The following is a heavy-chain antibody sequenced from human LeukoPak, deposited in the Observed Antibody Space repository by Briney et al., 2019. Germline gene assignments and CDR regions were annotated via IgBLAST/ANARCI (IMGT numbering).Heavy chain of an antibody. D-gene: IGHD6-6*01. J-gene: IGHJ6*02. V-gene: IGHV4-39*01. Sequence: SETLSLTCTVSGGSISSYYWGWIRQPPGKGLEWIGSIYYSGSTYYNPPLKSRVTISVASSRNQFSLKLTSVTAADTAVYYCATSSHWGQGTLVTVSSGMDVWGQGTTVTVSS. CDR2: IYYSGST. CDR1: GGSISSYY. CDR3: ATSSHWGQGTLVTVSSGMDV.